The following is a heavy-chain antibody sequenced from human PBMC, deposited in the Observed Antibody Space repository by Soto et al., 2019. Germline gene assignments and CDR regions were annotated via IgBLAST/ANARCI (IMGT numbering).Heavy chain of an antibody. J-gene: IGHJ6*03. D-gene: IGHD4-17*01. CDR1: GYTLTELS. CDR3: ATLRHYGDYYYYYMDV. CDR2: FDPEDGET. V-gene: IGHV1-24*01. Sequence: GASVKVSCKVSGYTLTELSMHWVRQAPGKGLEWMGGFDPEDGETIYAQKFQGRVTMTEDTSTDTAYMELSSLRSEDTAVYYCATLRHYGDYYYYYMDVWGKGTKVTVSS.